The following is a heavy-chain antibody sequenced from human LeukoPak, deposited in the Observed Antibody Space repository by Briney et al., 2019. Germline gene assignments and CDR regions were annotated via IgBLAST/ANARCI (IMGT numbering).Heavy chain of an antibody. CDR2: LSGSGGGT. CDR3: SKDDLTARSDY. J-gene: IGHJ4*02. Sequence: GGSLRLSCAASGFTFNNYAMNWVRQAPGKGLEWVSGLSGSGGGTYYADSVKGRFTISRDNSKNTLYLQMNSLRAEDTAVYYCSKDDLTARSDYWGQGTLVTVSS. CDR1: GFTFNNYA. V-gene: IGHV3-23*01. D-gene: IGHD5-18*01.